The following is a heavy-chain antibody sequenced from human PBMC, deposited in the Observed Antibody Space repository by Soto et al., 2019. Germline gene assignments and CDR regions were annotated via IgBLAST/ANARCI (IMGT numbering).Heavy chain of an antibody. Sequence: GASVKVSCKASGGTFSSYAISWLRQAPGQGLEWMGGIIPIFGAANYAQKFQGRVTITADESTSTAYMELSSLRSEDTAVYYCARGSSPANYYDSSGSLGYWGQGTLVTVSS. CDR3: ARGSSPANYYDSSGSLGY. CDR1: GGTFSSYA. J-gene: IGHJ4*02. D-gene: IGHD3-22*01. V-gene: IGHV1-69*13. CDR2: IIPIFGAA.